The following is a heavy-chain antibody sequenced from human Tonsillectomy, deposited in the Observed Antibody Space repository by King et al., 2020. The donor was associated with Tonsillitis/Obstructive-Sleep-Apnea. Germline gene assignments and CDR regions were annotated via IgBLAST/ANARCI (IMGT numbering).Heavy chain of an antibody. Sequence: VQLVESGAEVKKPGASVKVSCKASGYTFTNYGISWVRQAPGQGLEWMGWISAYNGNTNYAQKLQGRVTMTTDTSTSTASMELRSLRSDDTAMYYCARDRRPLCGGYCPFNDYWGQGTMVTVSS. CDR3: ARDRRPLCGGYCPFNDY. V-gene: IGHV1-18*01. D-gene: IGHD2-21*02. J-gene: IGHJ4*02. CDR1: GYTFTNYG. CDR2: ISAYNGNT.